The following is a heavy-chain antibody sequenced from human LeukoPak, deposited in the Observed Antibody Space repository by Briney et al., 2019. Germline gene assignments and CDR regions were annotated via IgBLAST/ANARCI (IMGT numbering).Heavy chain of an antibody. Sequence: NPGGSLRLSCAASGFPFSSYSMNWVRQAPGKGLEWVSSISSSGSYIYYADSVKGRFTISRDNAKNSLYLQMNSLRAEDAAVYYCARDGGSYPNWFGPWGQGTLVTVSS. CDR1: GFPFSSYS. D-gene: IGHD1-26*01. CDR3: ARDGGSYPNWFGP. V-gene: IGHV3-21*01. J-gene: IGHJ5*02. CDR2: ISSSGSYI.